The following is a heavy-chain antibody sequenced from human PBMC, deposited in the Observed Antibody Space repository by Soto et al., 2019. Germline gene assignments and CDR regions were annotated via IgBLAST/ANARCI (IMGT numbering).Heavy chain of an antibody. Sequence: RASVRVSCKASGCSFSNFGISWVRQAPGQGLEWMGGIVPVFGRPNYAQRFRGRLTITADESTSTGYMELISLRSDDTAVYYCAREGSGYNFWAQGTQVTVSS. D-gene: IGHD5-12*01. V-gene: IGHV1-69*13. J-gene: IGHJ4*02. CDR2: IVPVFGRP. CDR1: GCSFSNFG. CDR3: AREGSGYNF.